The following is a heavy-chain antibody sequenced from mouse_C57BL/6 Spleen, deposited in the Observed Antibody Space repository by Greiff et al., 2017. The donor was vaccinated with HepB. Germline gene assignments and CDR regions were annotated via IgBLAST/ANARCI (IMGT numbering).Heavy chain of an antibody. J-gene: IGHJ1*03. V-gene: IGHV5-17*01. CDR2: ISSGSSTI. D-gene: IGHD1-1*01. CDR1: GFTFSDYG. CDR3: ATLFITTVVGYFDV. Sequence: EVMLVESGGGLVKPGGSLKLSCAASGFTFSDYGMHWVRQAPEKGLEWVAYISSGSSTIYYADTVKGRFTISRDNAKNTLFLQMTSLRSEDTAMYYCATLFITTVVGYFDVWGTGTTVTVSS.